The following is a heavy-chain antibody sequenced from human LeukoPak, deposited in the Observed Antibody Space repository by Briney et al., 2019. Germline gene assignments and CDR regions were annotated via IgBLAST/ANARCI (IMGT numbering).Heavy chain of an antibody. D-gene: IGHD3-10*01. V-gene: IGHV4-59*01. CDR3: ARERRGGYGMDV. CDR1: GGSISSYY. J-gene: IGHJ6*02. CDR2: IYYSGST. Sequence: SETLSLTRTVSGGSISSYYWSWIRQPPGKGLEWIGYIYYSGSTNYNPSLKSRVTISVDTSKNQFSLKLSSVTAADTAVYYCARERRGGYGMDVWGQGTTVTVSS.